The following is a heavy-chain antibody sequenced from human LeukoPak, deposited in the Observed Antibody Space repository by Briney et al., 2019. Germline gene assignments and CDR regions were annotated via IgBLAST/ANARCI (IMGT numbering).Heavy chain of an antibody. Sequence: PGRPLRLSCAASGFTFSNYAIHWVRQAPGKGLEWVSAISDSGAYTYCADSVKGRFTISRDNSKNTLYLQMNSLRAEDTAVYYCATLLNYSYGHPYYFDSWGQGTLVTVSS. D-gene: IGHD5-18*01. CDR3: ATLLNYSYGHPYYFDS. V-gene: IGHV3-23*01. CDR1: GFTFSNYA. CDR2: ISDSGAYT. J-gene: IGHJ4*02.